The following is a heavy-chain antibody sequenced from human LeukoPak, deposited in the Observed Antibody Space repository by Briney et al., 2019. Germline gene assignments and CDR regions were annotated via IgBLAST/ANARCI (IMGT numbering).Heavy chain of an antibody. V-gene: IGHV5-51*01. CDR3: ARLGYGVPSPQWSLFDP. Sequence: GEGLQIAFQGSGYGFTSYWIGWVRPVPGKGLEWMGIIYPGDSDARYSPSFQGQVTISTDKSTSTAYLQWSSLKASDTAMYYCARLGYGVPSPQWSLFDPWGQGTLVTVPS. D-gene: IGHD5-12*01. CDR2: IYPGDSDA. J-gene: IGHJ5*02. CDR1: GYGFTSYW.